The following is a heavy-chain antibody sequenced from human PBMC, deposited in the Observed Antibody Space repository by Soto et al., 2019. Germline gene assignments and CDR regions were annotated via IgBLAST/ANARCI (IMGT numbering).Heavy chain of an antibody. CDR3: AREDYDILTGYYPNAFDI. V-gene: IGHV4-34*01. Sequence: SETLSLTCAVYGGSFSGYYWSWSRQPPGKGLEWIGEINHIGTTNINPSLKSRVTTSADRSKNQFSLKLSSVTAADTAVYYCAREDYDILTGYYPNAFDIWGQGTMVTVSS. CDR2: INHIGTT. D-gene: IGHD3-9*01. J-gene: IGHJ3*02. CDR1: GGSFSGYY.